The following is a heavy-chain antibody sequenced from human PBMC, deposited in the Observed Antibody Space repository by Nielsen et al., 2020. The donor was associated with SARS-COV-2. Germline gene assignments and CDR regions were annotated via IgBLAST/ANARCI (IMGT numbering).Heavy chain of an antibody. CDR3: ARFYGDGPFDY. V-gene: IGHV1-18*01. CDR2: ISAYNGNT. Sequence: ASVKVSCKASGYTFTSYGISWVRQAPGQGLEWMGWISAYNGNTNYAQKLQGRVTMTRDTSTSTVYMELSSLRSEDTAVYYCARFYGDGPFDYWGQGTLVTVSS. CDR1: GYTFTSYG. D-gene: IGHD4-17*01. J-gene: IGHJ4*02.